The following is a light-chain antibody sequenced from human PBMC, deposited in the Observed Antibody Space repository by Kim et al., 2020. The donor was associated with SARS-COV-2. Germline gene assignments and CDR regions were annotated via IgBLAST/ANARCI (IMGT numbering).Light chain of an antibody. CDR2: QDN. J-gene: IGLJ1*01. Sequence: SYELTQPPSVSVSPGQTASITCSGYKLGDKYVSWYQQKPGQSPVVVIYQDNQRPSGIPERFSGSNSGTTATLIISGTQAMDEADYYCQAWDSRTHYYV. CDR1: KLGDKY. CDR3: QAWDSRTHYYV. V-gene: IGLV3-1*01.